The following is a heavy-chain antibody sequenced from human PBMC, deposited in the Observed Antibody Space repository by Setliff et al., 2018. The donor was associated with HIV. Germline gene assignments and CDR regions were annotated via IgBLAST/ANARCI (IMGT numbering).Heavy chain of an antibody. D-gene: IGHD3-22*01. V-gene: IGHV4-61*02. CDR2: IYTSGST. Sequence: PSETLSLTCTVSGGSISSGSYYWSWIRQPAGKGLEWIGRIYTSGSTTYNPSLKSRVTISVHTSKNQFSLKLNSVTAADTAVYYCARQYYYDSSGYHYYFDYWGQGTRVTVPQ. CDR1: GGSISSGSYY. CDR3: ARQYYYDSSGYHYYFDY. J-gene: IGHJ4*02.